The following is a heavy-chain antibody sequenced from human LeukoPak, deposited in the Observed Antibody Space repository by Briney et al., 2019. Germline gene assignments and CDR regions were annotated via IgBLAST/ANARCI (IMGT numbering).Heavy chain of an antibody. D-gene: IGHD3-22*01. V-gene: IGHV4-38-2*02. Sequence: SETLSLTCTVSGYSISSGYYWGWIRQPPGKGLEWIGSIYHSGSTYYNPSLKSRVTISVDTSKNQFSLKLTSVTAADTAVYYCARGEVVVSPAFDYWGQGTLVTVSS. CDR1: GYSISSGYY. CDR2: IYHSGST. J-gene: IGHJ4*02. CDR3: ARGEVVVSPAFDY.